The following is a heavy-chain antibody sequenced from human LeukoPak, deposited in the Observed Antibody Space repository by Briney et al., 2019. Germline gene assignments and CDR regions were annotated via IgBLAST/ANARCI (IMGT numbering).Heavy chain of an antibody. J-gene: IGHJ6*02. CDR2: ISSRTGGV. CDR1: GFIFSAHS. V-gene: IGHV3-48*02. CDR3: AGDYYFGMDV. Sequence: QAGGSLRLSCAASGFIFSAHSMTWVRQAPGKGLEWISYISSRTGGVYYADSVKGRFTISRDDAEDSLYLQMDSLRDEDTAVYYCAGDYYFGMDVWGQGTTVTVS.